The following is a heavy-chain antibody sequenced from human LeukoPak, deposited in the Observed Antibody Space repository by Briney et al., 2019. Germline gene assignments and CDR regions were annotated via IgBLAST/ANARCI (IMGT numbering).Heavy chain of an antibody. Sequence: GESLTISCQASGYIFTNYWIGWVRQMPGKGLEWMGIIYPGDSDTRYSPSFQGQVTISADKSISTAYLQWSSLKASDTAMYYCARPIAVAGGWFDPWGQGTLVTVSS. CDR1: GYIFTNYW. J-gene: IGHJ5*02. CDR3: ARPIAVAGGWFDP. D-gene: IGHD6-19*01. V-gene: IGHV5-51*01. CDR2: IYPGDSDT.